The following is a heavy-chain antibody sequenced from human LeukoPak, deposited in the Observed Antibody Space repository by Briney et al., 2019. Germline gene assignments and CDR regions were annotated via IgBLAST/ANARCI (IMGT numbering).Heavy chain of an antibody. CDR1: GFHFRSYA. CDR3: ATAGNKMSIFEFTHY. Sequence: GGSLRLSCAASGFHFRSYAMSWVRQAPGKGLQWVSAISGSGGRTYYADSVKGRFTISRDNSKNTLYLQMNSLRAEDTAVYYCATAGNKMSIFEFTHYWGQGTLVTVSS. V-gene: IGHV3-23*01. CDR2: ISGSGGRT. D-gene: IGHD3-3*01. J-gene: IGHJ4*02.